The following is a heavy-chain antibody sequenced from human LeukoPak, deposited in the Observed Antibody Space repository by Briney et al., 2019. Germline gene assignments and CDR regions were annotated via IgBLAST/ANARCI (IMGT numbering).Heavy chain of an antibody. Sequence: GASVKVSCKASGYTFTSYGISWVRQAPGQGLEWMGWISAYNGNTNYAQKLQGRVTMTTDTSTSTAYMELRSLRSDDTAVYYCARGRSVLLWFGELLSYFDYWGQGTLVTVSS. CDR1: GYTFTSYG. CDR3: ARGRSVLLWFGELLSYFDY. V-gene: IGHV1-18*04. D-gene: IGHD3-10*01. CDR2: ISAYNGNT. J-gene: IGHJ4*02.